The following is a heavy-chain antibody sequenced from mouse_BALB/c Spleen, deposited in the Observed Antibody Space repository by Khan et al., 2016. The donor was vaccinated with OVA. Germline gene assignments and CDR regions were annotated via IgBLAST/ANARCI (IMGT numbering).Heavy chain of an antibody. CDR1: GYTFTDFT. J-gene: IGHJ3*01. Sequence: QVQLKESGAELVRPGVSVKISCKGSGYTFTDFTMHWVKQSHAKSVEWIGVISTYYGDATYNQKFKGKATMTVDKSSSTAYMELARLTSEDSAIYDSARGGGGDRFAYWGQGTLVTVSA. CDR3: ARGGGGDRFAY. V-gene: IGHV1S137*01. CDR2: ISTYYGDA.